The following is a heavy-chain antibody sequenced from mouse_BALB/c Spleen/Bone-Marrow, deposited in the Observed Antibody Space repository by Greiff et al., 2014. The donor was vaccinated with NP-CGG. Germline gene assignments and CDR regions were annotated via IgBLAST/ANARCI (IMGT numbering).Heavy chain of an antibody. Sequence: LKESGPVLVKPGASVKISCKTSGYTFTEYTMHWVKQSHGKSLEWIGGINPNNGGTIYNQKFKGKATLTVDKSSSTAYMELRSLTSEDSAVYYCARKDYGYNYVMDYWGQGTSVTVSS. CDR1: GYTFTEYT. J-gene: IGHJ4*01. CDR2: INPNNGGT. V-gene: IGHV1-18*01. D-gene: IGHD1-2*01. CDR3: ARKDYGYNYVMDY.